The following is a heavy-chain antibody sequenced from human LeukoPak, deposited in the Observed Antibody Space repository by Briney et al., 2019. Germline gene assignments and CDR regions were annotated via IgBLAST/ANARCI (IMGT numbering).Heavy chain of an antibody. Sequence: GVSLRLSCAASGFTFRTYNMNWVRQAPGKGLEWVSYISSGGITIHYADSVKGRFTISRDNAQNSLYLQMNSLRDEDTAVYYCARTSKYYYDSSGYYSFDYWGQGTLVTVSS. J-gene: IGHJ4*02. CDR1: GFTFRTYN. CDR3: ARTSKYYYDSSGYYSFDY. V-gene: IGHV3-48*02. D-gene: IGHD3-22*01. CDR2: ISSGGITI.